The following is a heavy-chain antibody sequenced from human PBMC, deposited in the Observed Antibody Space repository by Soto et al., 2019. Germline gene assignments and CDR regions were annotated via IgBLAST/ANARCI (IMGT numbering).Heavy chain of an antibody. CDR1: GGSITNYY. D-gene: IGHD3-10*01. CDR2: IQYSGYS. V-gene: IGHV4-59*08. Sequence: QVQLQESGPGLVKPSETLSLTCTVSGGSITNYYCSWFRQPPGKGLEWIGYIQYSGYSAYNLSLKRRVTKSMATSKTQFSLLLESVTATDRAVYYCARHGFGSLHGLVDVWGQGTTVIVSS. CDR3: ARHGFGSLHGLVDV. J-gene: IGHJ6*02.